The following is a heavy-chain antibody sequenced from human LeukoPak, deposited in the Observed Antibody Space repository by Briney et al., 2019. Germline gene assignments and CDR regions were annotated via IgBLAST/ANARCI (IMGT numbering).Heavy chain of an antibody. CDR3: ARDWPSYYMDV. CDR2: IYYSGST. V-gene: IGHV4-31*03. J-gene: IGHJ6*03. CDR1: SGAISRGGYY. Sequence: PSQTLSFTCTGSSGAISRGGYYWSWSRQHPGKGLEWIGYIYYSGSTYYNPSLKSRVTISVDTSKNQFSLKLSSVTAADTAVYYCARDWPSYYMDVWGKGTTVTVSS.